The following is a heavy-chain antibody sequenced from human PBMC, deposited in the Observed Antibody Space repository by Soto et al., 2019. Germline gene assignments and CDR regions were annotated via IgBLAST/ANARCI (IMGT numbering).Heavy chain of an antibody. Sequence: PGGSLRLSCRASGSTFSDYAMSWVGQAPGKGLEWVSGFSVGVDATYYEDTVRGRFAISRDNSKNTLYLQMNSLRAEDTAVYYCAHAPVGFGELHFDYWGQGALVTVSS. CDR1: GSTFSDYA. CDR3: AHAPVGFGELHFDY. J-gene: IGHJ4*02. CDR2: FSVGVDAT. D-gene: IGHD3-10*01. V-gene: IGHV3-23*01.